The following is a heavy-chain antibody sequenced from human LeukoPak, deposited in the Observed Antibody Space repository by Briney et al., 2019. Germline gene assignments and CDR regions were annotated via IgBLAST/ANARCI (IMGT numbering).Heavy chain of an antibody. J-gene: IGHJ5*01. CDR3: ARGTKGSYHLNWFDS. D-gene: IGHD3-10*01. CDR2: ITESGGAT. Sequence: GGSLRLSCTGSGFTFGDYAMNWVRQAQGKGLDWVSAITESGGATYYPDSVKGRFTISRDNSKNTLYLQMNSLRAEDAAVYYCARGTKGSYHLNWFDSWGQGTLVTVSS. V-gene: IGHV3-23*01. CDR1: GFTFGDYA.